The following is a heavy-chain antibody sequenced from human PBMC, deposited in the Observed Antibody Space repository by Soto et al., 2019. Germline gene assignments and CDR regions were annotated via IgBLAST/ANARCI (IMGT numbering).Heavy chain of an antibody. J-gene: IGHJ4*02. CDR1: GYTFTSYG. D-gene: IGHD2-21*02. CDR3: ARDRPAYCGGDCYSDGSIDY. Sequence: ASVKVSCKASGYTFTSYGISWVRQAPGQGLEWMGWISAYNGNTNYAQKLQGRVTMTTDTSTSTAYMELRSLRSDDTAVYYCARDRPAYCGGDCYSDGSIDYWGQGTLVTVSS. CDR2: ISAYNGNT. V-gene: IGHV1-18*04.